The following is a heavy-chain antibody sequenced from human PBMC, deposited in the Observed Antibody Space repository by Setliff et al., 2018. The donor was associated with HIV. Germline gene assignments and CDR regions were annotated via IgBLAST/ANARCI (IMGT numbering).Heavy chain of an antibody. CDR3: ARAATFEYFLY. CDR1: GGSIRSSNW. J-gene: IGHJ1*01. V-gene: IGHV4-61*09. Sequence: SETLSLTCAVSGGSIRSSNWWSWIRQPAGKGLEWIGHIDTSGSTNYNPSVKSRVTISVGTSKNQFSLKMTSVTAADTAVYYCARAATFEYFLYWGQGTLVTVSS. CDR2: IDTSGST.